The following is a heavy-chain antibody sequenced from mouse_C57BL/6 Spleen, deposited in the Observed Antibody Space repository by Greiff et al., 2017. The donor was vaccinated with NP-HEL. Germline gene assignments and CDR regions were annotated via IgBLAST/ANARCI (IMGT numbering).Heavy chain of an antibody. D-gene: IGHD1-1*01. CDR2: IDPSDSET. CDR1: GYTFTSYW. J-gene: IGHJ1*03. CDR3: ALPYYYGSLYWYFDV. V-gene: IGHV1-52*01. Sequence: VQLQQPGAELVRPGSSVKLSCKASGYTFTSYWMHWVKQRPIQGLEWIGNIDPSDSETHYNQKFKDKATLTVDKSSSTAYMQLSSLTSEDSAVYYCALPYYYGSLYWYFDVWGTGTTVTVSS.